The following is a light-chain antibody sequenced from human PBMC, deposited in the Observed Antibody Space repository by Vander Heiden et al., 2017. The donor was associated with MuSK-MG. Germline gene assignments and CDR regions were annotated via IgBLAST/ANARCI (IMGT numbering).Light chain of an antibody. Sequence: QSALTQPASVSGSPGQSITISCTGTSSDVGTYILVSWYQQHPGKAPKLIIYGVNKWPSGVSDRFSGSKSGNTASLTLSGLQAEDEADYFCCSYAGSGTLVFGGGTRLTVL. CDR1: SSDVGTYIL. CDR3: CSYAGSGTLV. J-gene: IGLJ2*01. V-gene: IGLV2-23*02. CDR2: GVN.